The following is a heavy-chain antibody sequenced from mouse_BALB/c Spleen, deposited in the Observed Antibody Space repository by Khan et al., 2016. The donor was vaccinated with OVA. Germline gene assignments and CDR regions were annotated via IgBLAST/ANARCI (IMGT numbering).Heavy chain of an antibody. CDR2: IDPFSGGT. J-gene: IGHJ3*01. D-gene: IGHD2-2*01. Sequence: EVQLQESGPELMKPGASVKISCKASGYSFTNYYIHWVIQSHGKSLEWIGYIDPFSGGTTYNQKFKGKATLTVDKSSSTAYLHLSNLTSEDSAVYYCTRHGFFAWFTYWGQGTLVTVSA. CDR3: TRHGFFAWFTY. CDR1: GYSFTNYY. V-gene: IGHV1S135*01.